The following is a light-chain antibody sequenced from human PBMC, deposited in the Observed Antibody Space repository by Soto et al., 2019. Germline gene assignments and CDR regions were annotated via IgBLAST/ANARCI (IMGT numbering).Light chain of an antibody. V-gene: IGKV3-15*01. CDR3: QQYNNWPIT. CDR1: QNVLSN. CDR2: GAS. Sequence: EIVMTQSPATLSVSPGERATLSCRASQNVLSNLAWYQQKPGQAPRLLIYGASTRATGLPARFSGSGSGTYFILTISSLQSEDFAVYYCQQYNNWPITFGQGTRLDIK. J-gene: IGKJ5*01.